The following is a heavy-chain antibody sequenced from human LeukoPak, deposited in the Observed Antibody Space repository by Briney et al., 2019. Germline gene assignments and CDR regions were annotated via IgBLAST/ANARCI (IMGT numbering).Heavy chain of an antibody. CDR3: ARDPERYLRTGHYDY. Sequence: GGSLRLSCAGSGFTFSTSAMNWVRQVPGKGLEWVSSIHYDGSHIYYSASVKGRFSISRDNARDSVYLQMDSLRTEDTAVYYCARDPERYLRTGHYDYWGQGTLVIVSS. D-gene: IGHD3-10*02. V-gene: IGHV3-21*01. CDR2: IHYDGSHI. CDR1: GFTFSTSA. J-gene: IGHJ4*02.